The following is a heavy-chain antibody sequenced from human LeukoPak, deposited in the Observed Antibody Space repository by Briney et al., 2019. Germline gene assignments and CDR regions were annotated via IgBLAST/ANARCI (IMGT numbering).Heavy chain of an antibody. V-gene: IGHV1-69*06. CDR3: ARGRSVNYFGQDY. CDR1: GGTFSSYA. J-gene: IGHJ4*02. Sequence: SVKVSCKASGGTFSSYAISWVRQAPGQGLEWMGGIIPIFGTANYAQKFQGRVTITADKSTSTAYMDLSSLTSDDTAVYFCARGRSVNYFGQDYWGQGTLVTVSS. D-gene: IGHD3-10*01. CDR2: IIPIFGTA.